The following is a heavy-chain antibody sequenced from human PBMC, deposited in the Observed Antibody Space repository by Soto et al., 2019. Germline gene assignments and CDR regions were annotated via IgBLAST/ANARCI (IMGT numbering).Heavy chain of an antibody. J-gene: IGHJ3*02. CDR1: GYSFTSYW. CDR3: ASPYCGGDCPDASDI. D-gene: IGHD2-21*02. Sequence: GESLKISCKGSGYSFTSYWIGWVRQMPGKGLEWMGIIYPGDSDTRYSPSFQGQVTISADKSISTAYLQWSSLKASDTAMYYCASPYCGGDCPDASDIWGQGTMVTVSS. CDR2: IYPGDSDT. V-gene: IGHV5-51*01.